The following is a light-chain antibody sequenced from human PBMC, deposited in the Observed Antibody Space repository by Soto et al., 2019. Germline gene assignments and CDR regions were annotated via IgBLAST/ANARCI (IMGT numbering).Light chain of an antibody. V-gene: IGLV1-47*01. CDR2: RNN. CDR3: AAWGDSLV. CDR1: SSNIGSNY. Sequence: QSVLTQPPSASGTPGQRVSISCSGSSSNIGSNYVYWYQQLPGTAPKLLIYRNNQRPSGVPDRFSGSKSGTSASLAISGLRSEDEADYYCAAWGDSLVFGGGTKLTVL. J-gene: IGLJ2*01.